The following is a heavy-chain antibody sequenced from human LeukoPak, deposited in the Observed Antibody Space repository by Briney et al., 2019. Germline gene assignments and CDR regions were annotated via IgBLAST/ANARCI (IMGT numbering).Heavy chain of an antibody. D-gene: IGHD3-10*01. CDR3: ARVHGSGSYGD. J-gene: IGHJ4*02. V-gene: IGHV4-59*01. CDR2: INYNGNT. CDR1: GGSITSYSY. Sequence: SETLSLTCTVSGGSITSYSYWSWIRQTPGKGLEWIGNINYNGNTNYNPPLKSRITISSDTSKNQFSLKLRSVTAADTAVYYCARVHGSGSYGDWGQGALVTVSS.